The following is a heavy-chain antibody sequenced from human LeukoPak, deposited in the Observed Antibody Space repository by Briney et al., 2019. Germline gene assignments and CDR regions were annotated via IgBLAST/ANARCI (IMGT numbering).Heavy chain of an antibody. Sequence: PGESLKISCKCSGYSFTSYWIGWVRQMPGKGLEWMGIIYPGDSDTRYSPSFQGQVTISADKSISTAYLQWSSLKASDTAMYYCARPGYCSGGSCYQGDYWGQGTLVTVSS. CDR3: ARPGYCSGGSCYQGDY. D-gene: IGHD2-15*01. CDR1: GYSFTSYW. CDR2: IYPGDSDT. V-gene: IGHV5-51*01. J-gene: IGHJ4*02.